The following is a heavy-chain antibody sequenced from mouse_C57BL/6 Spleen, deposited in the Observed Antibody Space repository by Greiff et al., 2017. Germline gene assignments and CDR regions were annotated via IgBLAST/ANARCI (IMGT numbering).Heavy chain of an antibody. CDR1: GYTFTDYE. D-gene: IGHD2-10*02. Sequence: VQLVESGAELVRPGASVTLSCKASGYTFTDYEMHWVKQTPVHGLEWIGAIDPETGGTAYNQKFKGKAILTADKSSSTAYMELRSLTSEDSAVYYCTRLVYGIPFAYWGQGTLVTVSA. V-gene: IGHV1-15*01. CDR2: IDPETGGT. J-gene: IGHJ3*01. CDR3: TRLVYGIPFAY.